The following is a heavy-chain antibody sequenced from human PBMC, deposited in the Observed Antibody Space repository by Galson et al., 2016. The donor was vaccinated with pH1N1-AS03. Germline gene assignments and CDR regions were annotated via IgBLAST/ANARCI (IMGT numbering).Heavy chain of an antibody. CDR3: VAGGSGTDLFDV. V-gene: IGHV3-23*01. CDR1: GFTFSRSA. Sequence: SLRLSCAASGFTFSRSAMSWVRQVPGKGLEWVSGVNDSGGRTSYANSVKGRFTVSRDNSKNTLSLEMSSLRVEDTAEYYCVAGGSGTDLFDVWGLGTMVIVSS. D-gene: IGHD3-10*01. J-gene: IGHJ3*01. CDR2: VNDSGGRT.